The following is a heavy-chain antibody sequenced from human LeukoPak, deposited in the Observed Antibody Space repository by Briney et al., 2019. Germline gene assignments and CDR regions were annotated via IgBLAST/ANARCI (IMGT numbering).Heavy chain of an antibody. V-gene: IGHV3-23*01. Sequence: PGGSLRLSCAASGFTFSNSAMSWVRQAPGKGLEWVSGFTRNDETTSYADSVKGRFTISRDNAKDSLYLQMNGLRAEDTAIYYCARAQWTAFDYYYYMDVWGKGTTVTVSS. CDR2: FTRNDETT. CDR3: ARAQWTAFDYYYYMDV. J-gene: IGHJ6*03. D-gene: IGHD3/OR15-3a*01. CDR1: GFTFSNSA.